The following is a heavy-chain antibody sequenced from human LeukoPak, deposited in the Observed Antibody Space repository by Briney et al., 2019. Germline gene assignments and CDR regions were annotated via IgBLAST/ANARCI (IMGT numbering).Heavy chain of an antibody. D-gene: IGHD3-3*01. CDR3: VREHYDFFLDY. CDR2: IRGESDYI. J-gene: IGHJ4*02. V-gene: IGHV3-21*06. Sequence: VRXAXXKGLXWVXSIRGESDYIYYRASVKGRFTISRDNAKNSLYLQMNRLRVEDTAVYFCVREHYDFFLDYWGQGTLVTVSS.